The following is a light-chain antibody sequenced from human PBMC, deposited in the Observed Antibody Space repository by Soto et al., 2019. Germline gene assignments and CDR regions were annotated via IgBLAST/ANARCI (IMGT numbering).Light chain of an antibody. Sequence: SYELTQPPSVSVAPGETARITCGGNNIGSKRVHWYQQKPGQAPVLVIYYDTDRPSGIPERLSGSNSGNTATLTITRVEAGDEADFYCQVWDGSSDHPVVFGGGTKLTVL. J-gene: IGLJ2*01. CDR3: QVWDGSSDHPVV. CDR1: NIGSKR. V-gene: IGLV3-21*04. CDR2: YDT.